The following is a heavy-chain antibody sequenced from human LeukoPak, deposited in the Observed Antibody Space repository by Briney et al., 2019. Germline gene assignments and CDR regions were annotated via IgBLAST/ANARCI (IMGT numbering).Heavy chain of an antibody. V-gene: IGHV3-33*01. J-gene: IGHJ4*02. CDR3: ARDRIQLWSHDY. D-gene: IGHD5-18*01. CDR1: GFTFSSYG. CDR2: IWYDGSNK. Sequence: GGSLRLSCAASGFTFSSYGMHWVRQAPGKGLEWVAVIWYDGSNKYYADSVKGRFTISRDNAKNSLYLQMSGLRAEDTAVYYCARDRIQLWSHDYWGQGTLVTVSS.